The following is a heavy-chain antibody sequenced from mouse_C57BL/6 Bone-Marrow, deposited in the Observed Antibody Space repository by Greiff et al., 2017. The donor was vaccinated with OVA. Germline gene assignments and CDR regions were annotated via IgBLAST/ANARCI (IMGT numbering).Heavy chain of an antibody. CDR2: IDPSDSYT. CDR1: GYTFTSYW. J-gene: IGHJ3*01. CDR3: AILFAY. Sequence: VQLQQPGAELVRPGTSVKLSCKASGYTFTSYWMHWVKQRPGQGLEWIGVIDPSDSYTNYNQKFKGKATLTVDTSSSTAYMQLSSLPSEDSAVYCCAILFAYWGQGTLVTVSA. V-gene: IGHV1-59*01.